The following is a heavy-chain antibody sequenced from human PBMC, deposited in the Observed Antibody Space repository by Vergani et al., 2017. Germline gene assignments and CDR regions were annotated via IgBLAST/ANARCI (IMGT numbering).Heavy chain of an antibody. J-gene: IGHJ5*02. CDR2: INPSGGST. D-gene: IGHD2-2*02. CDR1: GYTFTSYY. Sequence: QVQLVQSGAEVKKPGASVKVSCQASGYTFTSYYIHWVRQAPGQGLEWMEVINPSGGSTNYAQNFQGRVTMTRDTSTSTVFMELSSLRSEDTAVYYCARGCGITSCYKGGEDWFDPWGQGTLVTVSS. CDR3: ARGCGITSCYKGGEDWFDP. V-gene: IGHV1-46*01.